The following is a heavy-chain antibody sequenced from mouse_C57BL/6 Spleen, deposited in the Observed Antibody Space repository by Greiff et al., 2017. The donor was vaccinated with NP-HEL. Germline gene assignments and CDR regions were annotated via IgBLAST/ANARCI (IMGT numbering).Heavy chain of an antibody. V-gene: IGHV5-17*01. J-gene: IGHJ2*01. CDR1: GFTFSDYG. CDR3: ARRAQATPYYFDY. CDR2: ISSGSSTI. D-gene: IGHD3-2*02. Sequence: EVQLVESGGGLVKPGGSLKLSCAASGFTFSDYGMPWVRQAPETGLEWVAYISSGSSTIYYADTVKGRFTISRDNAKNTLFLQMTSLRSEDTAMYYCARRAQATPYYFDYWGQGTTLTVSS.